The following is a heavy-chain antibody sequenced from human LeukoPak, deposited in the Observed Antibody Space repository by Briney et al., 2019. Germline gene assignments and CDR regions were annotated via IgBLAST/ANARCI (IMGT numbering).Heavy chain of an antibody. V-gene: IGHV4-59*08. Sequence: SETLSLTCTVSGGSISSYYWSWIRQPPGKGLEWIGYIYYSGSTNYNPSLKSRVTISVDTSKNQFSLKLSSVTAADTAVYYCARESYDYVWGSYRYDQVLNWFDPWGQGTLVTVSS. D-gene: IGHD3-16*02. J-gene: IGHJ5*02. CDR1: GGSISSYY. CDR3: ARESYDYVWGSYRYDQVLNWFDP. CDR2: IYYSGST.